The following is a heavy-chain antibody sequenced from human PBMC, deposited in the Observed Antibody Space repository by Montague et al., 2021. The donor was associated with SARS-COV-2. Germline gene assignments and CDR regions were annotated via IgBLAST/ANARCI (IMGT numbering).Heavy chain of an antibody. D-gene: IGHD2-15*01. CDR1: GDGVSSNTAT. J-gene: IGHJ3*02. Sequence: CAISGDGVSSNTATWNWIRQSPSRGLEWLGRTYYRSKWYHDYAISLKSRITINPDTSENQFSLQLSSVAPEDTAVFYCARTTTRMLYPENAFDIWGQGTMVTVSS. V-gene: IGHV6-1*01. CDR2: TYYRSKWYH. CDR3: ARTTTRMLYPENAFDI.